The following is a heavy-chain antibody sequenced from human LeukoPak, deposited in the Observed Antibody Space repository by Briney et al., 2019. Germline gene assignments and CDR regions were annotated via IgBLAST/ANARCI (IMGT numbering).Heavy chain of an antibody. D-gene: IGHD6-6*01. J-gene: IGHJ4*02. Sequence: GGSLRLSCAASGFTFSDYYVSWIRQAPGKGLEWVSLINSLSPRAISYGDSVKGRFTTSRDDATNSLFLQMNSLKVEDTAIYYCAGHARGSYLVHWGQGILVTVST. V-gene: IGHV3-11*01. CDR3: AGHARGSYLVH. CDR1: GFTFSDYY. CDR2: INSLSPRAI.